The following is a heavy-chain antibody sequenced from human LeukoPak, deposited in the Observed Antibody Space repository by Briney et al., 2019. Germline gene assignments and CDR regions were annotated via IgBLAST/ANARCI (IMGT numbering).Heavy chain of an antibody. CDR1: GGSISSYY. D-gene: IGHD3-9*01. J-gene: IGHJ2*01. Sequence: PSETLSLTCTVSGGSISSYYWSWIRQPAGKGLEWIGRIYTSGRTNYNPSLKSRVTMSVDTSKNQFSLKLSSVTAADTAVYYCAGVLSYYDILSGYYGGYFDLWGRGTLVTVSS. CDR2: IYTSGRT. CDR3: AGVLSYYDILSGYYGGYFDL. V-gene: IGHV4-4*07.